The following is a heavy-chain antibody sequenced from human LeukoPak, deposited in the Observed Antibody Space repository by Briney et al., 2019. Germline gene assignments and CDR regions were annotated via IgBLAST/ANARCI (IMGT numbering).Heavy chain of an antibody. CDR1: GYTFTGYY. Sequence: ASVKVSCKASGYTFTGYYMHWVRQAPGQGLELMGWINPNSGDINYAQKFQGRVTMTSDTSFSTAYKELNRLRSDDTAVYYCARGGYTSSLYDYWGQGTLVTVSS. CDR3: ARGGYTSSLYDY. V-gene: IGHV1-2*02. D-gene: IGHD6-13*01. CDR2: INPNSGDI. J-gene: IGHJ4*02.